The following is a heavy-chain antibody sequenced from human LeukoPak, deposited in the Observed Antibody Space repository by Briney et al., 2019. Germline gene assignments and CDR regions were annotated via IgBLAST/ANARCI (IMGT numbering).Heavy chain of an antibody. CDR3: AKDPFPLLYSSSKYFDY. D-gene: IGHD6-13*01. Sequence: GSLRLSCAASGFTFSSYGMGWVRQAPGKGLEWVSAISGSGGSTYYADSVKGRFTISRDNSKNTLYLQMNSLRAEDTAVYYCAKDPFPLLYSSSKYFDYWGQGTLVTVSS. CDR1: GFTFSSYG. V-gene: IGHV3-23*01. J-gene: IGHJ4*02. CDR2: ISGSGGST.